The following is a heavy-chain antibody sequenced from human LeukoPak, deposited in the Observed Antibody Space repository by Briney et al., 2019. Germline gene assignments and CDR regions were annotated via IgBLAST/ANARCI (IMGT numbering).Heavy chain of an antibody. D-gene: IGHD6-13*01. Sequence: GRSLRLSCAASGFTFSTYGMHWVRQAPGKGLEWVAVISYDGNNKYYADSVKGRFTISRDNPKNTLYLQINTLRDEDTGVYYCAKDGTHSSNWYPVYWGQGTLVTVSS. CDR2: ISYDGNNK. CDR3: AKDGTHSSNWYPVY. V-gene: IGHV3-30*18. J-gene: IGHJ4*02. CDR1: GFTFSTYG.